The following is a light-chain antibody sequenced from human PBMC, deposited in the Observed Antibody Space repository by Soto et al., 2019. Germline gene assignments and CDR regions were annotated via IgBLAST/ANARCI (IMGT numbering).Light chain of an antibody. CDR3: QQYGSSSIT. CDR2: DAS. CDR1: QSVSSSY. V-gene: IGKV3-20*01. Sequence: EIVLTQSPGTLSFSPGERATLTCRASQSVSSSYLAWYQQKPGQAPRLLIYDASSRATGIPDRFSGSGSGTDFTLTISRLEPEDFAMYYCQQYGSSSITFGQGTRLEIK. J-gene: IGKJ5*01.